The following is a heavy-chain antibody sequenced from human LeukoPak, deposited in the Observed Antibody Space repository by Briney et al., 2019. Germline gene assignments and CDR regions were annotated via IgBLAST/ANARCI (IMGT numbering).Heavy chain of an antibody. CDR3: ATESSLSK. Sequence: GGSLRLSCVASGFTLSTYAMDWVRQAPGRGLEWAADIAYDGSFSNYAYSVKGRFTVSRDNSKNTLYLQMNSLRLDDTAVYYCATESSLSKWGQGTLVTVSS. CDR2: IAYDGSFS. V-gene: IGHV3-30-3*02. D-gene: IGHD6-6*01. CDR1: GFTLSTYA. J-gene: IGHJ4*02.